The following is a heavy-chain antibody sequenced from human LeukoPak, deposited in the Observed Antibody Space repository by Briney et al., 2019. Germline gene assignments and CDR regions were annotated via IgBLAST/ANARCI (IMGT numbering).Heavy chain of an antibody. V-gene: IGHV3-30*18. Sequence: GGSLRLSCAASGFTFSSYGMHWVRQAPGKGLEWVAVISYDGSNKYYADSVKGRFTISRDNSKNTLYLQMNSLRAEDTAVYYCAKDQYGSGSLPSDYWGQGTLVTVSS. CDR3: AKDQYGSGSLPSDY. CDR2: ISYDGSNK. D-gene: IGHD3-10*01. CDR1: GFTFSSYG. J-gene: IGHJ4*02.